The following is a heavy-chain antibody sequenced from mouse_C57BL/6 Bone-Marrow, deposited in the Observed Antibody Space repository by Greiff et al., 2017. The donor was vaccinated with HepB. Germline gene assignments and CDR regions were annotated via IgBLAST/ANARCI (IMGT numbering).Heavy chain of an antibody. V-gene: IGHV5-4*01. CDR2: ISDGGSYT. J-gene: IGHJ4*01. D-gene: IGHD1-1*01. CDR3: ARETTTVRAMDY. Sequence: DVHLVESGGGLVKPGGSLKLSCAASGFTFSSYAMSWVRQTPEKRLEWVATISDGGSYTYYPDNVKGRFTISRDNAKNNLYLQMSHLKSEDTAMYYCARETTTVRAMDYWGQGTSVTVSS. CDR1: GFTFSSYA.